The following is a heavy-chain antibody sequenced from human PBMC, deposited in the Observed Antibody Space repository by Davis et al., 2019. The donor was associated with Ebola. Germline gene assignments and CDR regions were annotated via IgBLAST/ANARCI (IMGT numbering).Heavy chain of an antibody. CDR1: GFTFSSYW. D-gene: IGHD5-24*01. CDR3: ARDAEDGSGNWFFDF. Sequence: GGSLRLSCAASGFTFSSYWMSWVRQAPGKGLEWVANIKQVGSEKYYVDSVRGRFTVSRDNAKYSLFLQLNSLRDEDTAQYYCARDAEDGSGNWFFDFRGRGALVTVSS. CDR2: IKQVGSEK. J-gene: IGHJ2*01. V-gene: IGHV3-7*01.